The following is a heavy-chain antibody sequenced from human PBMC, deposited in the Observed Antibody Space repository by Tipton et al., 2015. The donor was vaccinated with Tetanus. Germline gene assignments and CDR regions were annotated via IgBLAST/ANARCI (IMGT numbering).Heavy chain of an antibody. CDR1: GGSFSGYY. Sequence: TLPLTCAVYGGSFSGYYWTWIRQPPVKGLEWIGEINPSGSTNYNPSLKSRVTISVDTSKNRVSLKLNSVTAADTAVYYCARGSKGSTAWFPDHYGMDVWGQGTTVTVSS. D-gene: IGHD6-19*01. V-gene: IGHV4-34*01. CDR3: ARGSKGSTAWFPDHYGMDV. J-gene: IGHJ6*02. CDR2: INPSGST.